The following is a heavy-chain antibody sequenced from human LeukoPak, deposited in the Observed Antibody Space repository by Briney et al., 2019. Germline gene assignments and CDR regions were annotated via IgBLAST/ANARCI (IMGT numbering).Heavy chain of an antibody. Sequence: SETLSLTCAVYGGSFSGYYWSWIRQPPGKGLEWIGEINHSGSTNYNPSLKSRVTISVDTSKNQFSLKLSSVTAADTAVYYCARGRAVAGTGDYWGQGTLVTVSS. CDR2: INHSGST. CDR3: ARGRAVAGTGDY. V-gene: IGHV4-34*01. J-gene: IGHJ4*02. D-gene: IGHD6-19*01. CDR1: GGSFSGYY.